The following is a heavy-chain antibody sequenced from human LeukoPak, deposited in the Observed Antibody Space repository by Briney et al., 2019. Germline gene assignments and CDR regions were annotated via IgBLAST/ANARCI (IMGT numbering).Heavy chain of an antibody. Sequence: SETLSLTCTVSGGSISSYYWSWIRQPAGKGLEWIGRIYTSGSTNYNPSLKRRVTMSVDTYKNQFSLKLSSVTAADTAVYYCARIRYCSSTSCYAGVHWFDPWGQGTLVTVSS. CDR2: IYTSGST. CDR1: GGSISSYY. V-gene: IGHV4-4*07. D-gene: IGHD2-2*01. CDR3: ARIRYCSSTSCYAGVHWFDP. J-gene: IGHJ5*02.